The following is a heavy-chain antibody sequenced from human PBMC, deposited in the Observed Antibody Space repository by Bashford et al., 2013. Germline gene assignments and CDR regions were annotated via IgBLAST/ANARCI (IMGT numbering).Heavy chain of an antibody. CDR2: SMTVGPP. V-gene: IGHV4-59*08. Sequence: SETLSLTCSVSGGSIRSYFWSWIRQPPGKDSSGLRMSMTVGPPSTTLLNSRVTISTDTSKNQFSLKLSSVTAADTAVYYCARHKRMETYSPYFDYWGQGTLVTVSS. CDR3: ARHKRMETYSPYFDY. CDR1: GGSIRSYF. J-gene: IGHJ4*02. D-gene: IGHD1-26*01.